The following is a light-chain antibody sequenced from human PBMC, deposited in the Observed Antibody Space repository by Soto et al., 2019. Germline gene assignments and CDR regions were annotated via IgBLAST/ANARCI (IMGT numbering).Light chain of an antibody. CDR3: QQYNNWPPYT. CDR1: QSVTSN. Sequence: EIVMTHSPATLSVSPGERATLSCRASQSVTSNLAWYQQKPGQAPRLLIYGASTRATGIPARFSGSGSGTEFTLTISSLQSEDFAVYYCQQYNNWPPYTFGQGTKLDI. V-gene: IGKV3-15*01. J-gene: IGKJ2*01. CDR2: GAS.